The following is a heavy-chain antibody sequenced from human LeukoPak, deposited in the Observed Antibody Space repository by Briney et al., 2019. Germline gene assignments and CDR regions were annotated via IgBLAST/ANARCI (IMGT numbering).Heavy chain of an antibody. CDR2: IHPGDSDT. Sequence: GESLKISCKGSGYSFTSYWIGWVRQMPGKGLEWMGIIHPGDSDTRYSPSFQGQVTILADKSISTAYLQWSSLKASDTAMYYCARLAYCGGDCSYYYFDYWGQGTLVTVSS. CDR1: GYSFTSYW. V-gene: IGHV5-51*01. D-gene: IGHD2-21*02. J-gene: IGHJ4*02. CDR3: ARLAYCGGDCSYYYFDY.